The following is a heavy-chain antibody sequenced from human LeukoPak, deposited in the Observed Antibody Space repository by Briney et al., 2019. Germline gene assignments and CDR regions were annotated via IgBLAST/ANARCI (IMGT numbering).Heavy chain of an antibody. J-gene: IGHJ4*02. V-gene: IGHV3-7*01. CDR2: IKQDGSEN. CDR3: ARARYCTSATCYVGTPFDY. D-gene: IGHD2-2*01. CDR1: GFTFSTYY. Sequence: GGSLRLSCAASGFTFSTYYMTWVRQAPGKGLEWVAGIKQDGSENYYVDSVKGRFTISRDNSKSSLSLQMNSLRAEDTALYFCARARYCTSATCYVGTPFDYWGQGTLVTVSS.